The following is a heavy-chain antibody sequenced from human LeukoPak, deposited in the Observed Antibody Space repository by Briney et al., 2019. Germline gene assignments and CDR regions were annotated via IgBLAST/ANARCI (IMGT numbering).Heavy chain of an antibody. Sequence: ASVKVSCKASGYTFTGYYMHWVRQAPGQGLEWMGWINPNSGGTNYAQKFQGWVTMTRDTSISTAYMELSRLRSDDTAVYYCARGRSGRPGYLDYWGQGTLVTVSS. V-gene: IGHV1-2*04. J-gene: IGHJ4*02. CDR3: ARGRSGRPGYLDY. D-gene: IGHD3-3*01. CDR2: INPNSGGT. CDR1: GYTFTGYY.